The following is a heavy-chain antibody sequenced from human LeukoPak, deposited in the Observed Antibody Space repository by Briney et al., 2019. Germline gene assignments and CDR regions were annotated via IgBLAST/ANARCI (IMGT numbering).Heavy chain of an antibody. J-gene: IGHJ5*02. V-gene: IGHV4-34*01. CDR3: ATEMVVAATPGFSGLNWFDP. CDR2: INHSGST. D-gene: IGHD2-15*01. CDR1: GGSFSGYY. Sequence: PSETLSLTSAVHGGSFSGYYWSWIRQPPEKGLEWIGEINHSGSTNYNPSLKSRVTISVETSKNQFSLKLSSVTAVDTAVYYCATEMVVAATPGFSGLNWFDPWGQGTLVTVSS.